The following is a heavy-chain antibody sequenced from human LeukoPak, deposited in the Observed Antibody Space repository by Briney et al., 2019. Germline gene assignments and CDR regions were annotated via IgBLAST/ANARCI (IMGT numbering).Heavy chain of an antibody. CDR2: INEHGSIT. CDR3: ASFHYYGSGAYYLSY. V-gene: IGHV3-74*01. J-gene: IGHJ4*02. D-gene: IGHD3-10*01. Sequence: GGSLRLSCAASGFTFSSYWMHWVRQAPGEGLVWVSRINEHGSITDYADSVKGRFTISRDNSKNTLYLQMSSLRAEDTAVYFCASFHYYGSGAYYLSYWGQGTLVTVSS. CDR1: GFTFSSYW.